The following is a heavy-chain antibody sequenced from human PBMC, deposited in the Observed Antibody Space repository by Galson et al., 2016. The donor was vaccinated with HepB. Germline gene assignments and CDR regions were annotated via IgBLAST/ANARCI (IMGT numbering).Heavy chain of an antibody. D-gene: IGHD2/OR15-2a*01. Sequence: SLRLSCAVSVSTISGSWMYWVRQAPGKGLEWVANINPDGSGKNYVDSVKGRFTISRDEAKNSLYLQMDSLRAEDTAVYYCARGAFLGGQGTLVTVSS. CDR2: INPDGSGK. J-gene: IGHJ4*02. CDR1: VSTISGSW. V-gene: IGHV3-7*01. CDR3: ARGAFL.